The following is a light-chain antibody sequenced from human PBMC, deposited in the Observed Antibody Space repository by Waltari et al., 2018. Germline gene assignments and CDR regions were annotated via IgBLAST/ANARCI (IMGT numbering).Light chain of an antibody. V-gene: IGKV3-15*01. Sequence: ETVMTQSPAPLSVSPGDRATPSCRASQSITNKLAWYQHKPGQAPRLLMYGASTRATGIPARFSGIGSGTDFTLTISSLQSEDFAVYYCQQYNSWPYTFGQGTKLEL. CDR2: GAS. CDR1: QSITNK. J-gene: IGKJ2*01. CDR3: QQYNSWPYT.